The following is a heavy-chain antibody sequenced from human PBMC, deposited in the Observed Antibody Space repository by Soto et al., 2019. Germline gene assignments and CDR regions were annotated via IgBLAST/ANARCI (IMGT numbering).Heavy chain of an antibody. Sequence: TLSVTCTVSDGSFNVDLCSWTCMRQHPGKGLEWIGYIYYRGNTYYRPSLKSRVSISTDTYQNQFSLRLKSVTAADTAVYYCGGYAYGSSDFDHWGQGTLVTVSS. CDR1: DGSFNVDLCS. V-gene: IGHV4-31*03. CDR2: IYYRGNT. CDR3: GGYAYGSSDFDH. J-gene: IGHJ4*01. D-gene: IGHD6-13*01.